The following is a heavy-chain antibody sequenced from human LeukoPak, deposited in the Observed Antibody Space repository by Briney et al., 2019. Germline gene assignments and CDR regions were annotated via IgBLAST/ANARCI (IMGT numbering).Heavy chain of an antibody. J-gene: IGHJ3*02. CDR3: ARPSGVGSTTQGAFDM. V-gene: IGHV3-48*02. D-gene: IGHD1-26*01. CDR2: ISGSSSST. CDR1: GFTFSSYS. Sequence: GALRLSCAASGFTFSSYSMNWVRQAPGKGLKWVSYISGSSSSTYYADSVKGRFTISRDNAKNSLYLQMNSLRDEDTAVYYCARPSGVGSTTQGAFDMWGQGTMVTVSS.